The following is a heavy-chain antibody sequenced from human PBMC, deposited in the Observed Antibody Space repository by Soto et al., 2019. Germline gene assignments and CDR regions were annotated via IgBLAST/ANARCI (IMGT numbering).Heavy chain of an antibody. J-gene: IGHJ4*02. CDR2: IYYSGST. V-gene: IGHV4-39*01. CDR1: GGSISSSSYY. D-gene: IGHD6-13*01. Sequence: SETLSLTGTVSGGSISSSSYYWGWIRQPPGKGLEWIGSIYYSGSTYYNPSLKSRVTISVDTSKNQFSLKLSSVTAADTAVYYCARRQSSSWYGLWGQGTLVTVSS. CDR3: ARRQSSSWYGL.